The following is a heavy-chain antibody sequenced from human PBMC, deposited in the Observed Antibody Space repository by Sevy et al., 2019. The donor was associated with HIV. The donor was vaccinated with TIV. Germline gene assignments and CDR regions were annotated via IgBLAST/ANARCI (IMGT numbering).Heavy chain of an antibody. J-gene: IGHJ3*02. D-gene: IGHD6-19*01. CDR2: IYDAGST. CDR1: GFTVSSVY. CDR3: ARESGYSSSPGAFDI. Sequence: GGSLLSCAASGFTVSSVYMSWVRQAPGKGLEWVSLIYDAGSTYFADSVEGRFTISRDDSKNTLYLQMNSLRAEDTAVYFCARESGYSSSPGAFDIWGQGTMVTVSS. V-gene: IGHV3-53*01.